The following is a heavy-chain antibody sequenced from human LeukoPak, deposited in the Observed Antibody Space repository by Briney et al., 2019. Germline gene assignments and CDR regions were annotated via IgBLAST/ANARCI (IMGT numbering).Heavy chain of an antibody. CDR3: AREEPHDAFDI. CDR1: GGSISSGSYY. D-gene: IGHD1-26*01. CDR2: IYTSGST. J-gene: IGHJ3*02. Sequence: PSQTLSLTCTVSGGSISSGSYYWSWIRQPAGKGLEWIGRIYTSGSTNYNPSLKSRVTISVDTSKNQFSLKLSSVTAADTAVYYCAREEPHDAFDIWGQGTMVTVSS. V-gene: IGHV4-61*02.